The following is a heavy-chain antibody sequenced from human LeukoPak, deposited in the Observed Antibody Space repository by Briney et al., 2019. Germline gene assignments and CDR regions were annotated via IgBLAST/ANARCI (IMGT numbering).Heavy chain of an antibody. V-gene: IGHV3-23*01. J-gene: IGHJ4*02. CDR2: ISGSGGST. CDR3: ATLGSYDILTGYAPFDY. Sequence: GGSLRLSCAASGFTFSTFAMTWVRQAPGKGLEWVSAISGSGGSTYYADSVKGRFTISRDNSKNTLYLQMNSLRAEDTAVYYCATLGSYDILTGYAPFDYWGQGALVTVSS. CDR1: GFTFSTFA. D-gene: IGHD3-9*01.